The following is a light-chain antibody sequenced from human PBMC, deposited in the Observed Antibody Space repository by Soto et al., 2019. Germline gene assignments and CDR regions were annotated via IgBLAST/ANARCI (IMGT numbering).Light chain of an antibody. J-gene: IGKJ5*01. CDR2: ATS. CDR1: QSISKY. Sequence: DIQMTQSPSSLSASVGDRVTITCRAGQSISKYVNWYQQKPGKAPDLLIYATSSLQYGVPSRFSGSGSRTDFTLPSSGRRPEDFSSYYCQQTYRTSTTFGQGTRLDIK. CDR3: QQTYRTSTT. V-gene: IGKV1-39*01.